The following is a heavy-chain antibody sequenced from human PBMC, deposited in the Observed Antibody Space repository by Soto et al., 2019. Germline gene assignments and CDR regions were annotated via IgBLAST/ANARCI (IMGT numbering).Heavy chain of an antibody. V-gene: IGHV4-31*03. D-gene: IGHD3-10*01. J-gene: IGHJ6*02. CDR2: IYYRGST. Sequence: SETLSLTCTVSGGSISSGGYYWSWIRQHPGKGLEWIGYIYYRGSTYYNPSLKSRVTISVDTSKNQFSLKLSSVTAADTAVYYCARDTVLPRGWYYGMDVWGQGTTVTVSS. CDR3: ARDTVLPRGWYYGMDV. CDR1: GGSISSGGYY.